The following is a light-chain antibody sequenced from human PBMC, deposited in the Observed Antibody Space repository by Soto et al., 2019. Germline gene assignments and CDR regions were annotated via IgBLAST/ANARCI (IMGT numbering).Light chain of an antibody. J-gene: IGLJ3*02. V-gene: IGLV1-44*01. CDR3: ATWDDSLNGGV. CDR2: SNN. Sequence: QSVLTQPPSASGTPGQRVSISCSGNSSNIGSNTVNWYHQLPGTAPTLLIKSNNQRPSGIPDRFSGSKSGTSASLAISGLQSEDEADYYCATWDDSLNGGVFGGGTKLTVL. CDR1: SSNIGSNT.